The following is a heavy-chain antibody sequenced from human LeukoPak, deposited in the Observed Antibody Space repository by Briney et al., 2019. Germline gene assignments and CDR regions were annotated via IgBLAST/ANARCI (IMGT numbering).Heavy chain of an antibody. CDR1: GGSTSSSNYY. CDR2: IYYSGTT. J-gene: IGHJ4*02. Sequence: PSETLSLTCTVSGGSTSSSNYYWGWIRQPPGKGLEWIGNIYYSGTTYYNPSLKSRITISVDTSKNQFSLRLNSVNAADTAVYYCAREGVMIYGKFNFWGQGTRVTVSS. D-gene: IGHD3-10*01. V-gene: IGHV4-39*07. CDR3: AREGVMIYGKFNF.